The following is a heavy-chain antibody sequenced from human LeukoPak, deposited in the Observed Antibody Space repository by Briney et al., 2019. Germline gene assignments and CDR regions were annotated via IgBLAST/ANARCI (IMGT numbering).Heavy chain of an antibody. D-gene: IGHD3-9*01. V-gene: IGHV4-59*11. J-gene: IGHJ4*02. Sequence: SETLSLTCTVSGGSISSHYWSWIRQPPGKGLEWIGYIYYSGSTNYNPSLKSRVTISVDTSKNQFSLKLSSVTAADTAVYYCARGAYDILTSYYSPFDYWGQGTLVTVSS. CDR2: IYYSGST. CDR3: ARGAYDILTSYYSPFDY. CDR1: GGSISSHY.